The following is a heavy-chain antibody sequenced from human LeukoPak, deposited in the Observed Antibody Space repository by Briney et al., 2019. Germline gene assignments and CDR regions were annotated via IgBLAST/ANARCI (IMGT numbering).Heavy chain of an antibody. Sequence: GGSLRLSCAASGFTFSSYAMTWVRQAPGKGLEWVSVISGSGDTTYYADSVKGRFTISRDNSKNTLYLQMNSLRAEDTAVYYCAKDGPYSSRDRGDYWGQGTLVTVSS. CDR2: ISGSGDTT. J-gene: IGHJ4*02. CDR1: GFTFSSYA. D-gene: IGHD6-13*01. V-gene: IGHV3-23*01. CDR3: AKDGPYSSRDRGDY.